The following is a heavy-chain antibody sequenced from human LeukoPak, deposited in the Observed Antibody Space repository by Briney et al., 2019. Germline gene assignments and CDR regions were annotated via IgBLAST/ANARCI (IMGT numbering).Heavy chain of an antibody. J-gene: IGHJ4*02. CDR1: GGSISSSSYY. Sequence: SETLSLTCTVSGGSISSSSYYWGWIRQPPGKGLEWIGSIYYSGSTYYNPSLKSRVTISVDTSKNQFSLKLSSVTAADTAVYYCARGRFRAAAGEPRSYFDYWGQGTLVTVSS. CDR3: ARGRFRAAAGEPRSYFDY. CDR2: IYYSGST. V-gene: IGHV4-39*07. D-gene: IGHD6-13*01.